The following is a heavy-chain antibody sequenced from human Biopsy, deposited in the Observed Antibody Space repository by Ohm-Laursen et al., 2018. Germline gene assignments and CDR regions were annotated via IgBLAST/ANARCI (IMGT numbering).Heavy chain of an antibody. Sequence: SLRLSCAAPGFPFSDYYMRWIRQAPGKGLEWVSYISSGGTTIYYADSVKGRFTISRDNAKNSLYLQMNSLRADDTAVYHCAKAPCTQFGSGACHDPFDKWGQGTTVTVSS. V-gene: IGHV3-11*01. CDR1: GFPFSDYY. CDR2: ISSGGTTI. D-gene: IGHD3-10*01. CDR3: AKAPCTQFGSGACHDPFDK. J-gene: IGHJ3*02.